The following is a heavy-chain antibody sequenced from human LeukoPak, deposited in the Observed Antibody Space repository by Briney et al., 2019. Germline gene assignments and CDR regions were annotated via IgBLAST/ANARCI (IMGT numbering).Heavy chain of an antibody. D-gene: IGHD3-22*01. J-gene: IGHJ4*02. V-gene: IGHV3-74*01. CDR2: INSDGINT. Sequence: QSGGSLRLSCAASGFTFSNYWMHWVRQAPGKGLVWVSRINSDGINTSYADSVKGRFTISRDNAKNTLNLQMNSLRAEDTAVYYCARPRVSGITMIVVALDYWGQGTLVTVSS. CDR3: ARPRVSGITMIVVALDY. CDR1: GFTFSNYW.